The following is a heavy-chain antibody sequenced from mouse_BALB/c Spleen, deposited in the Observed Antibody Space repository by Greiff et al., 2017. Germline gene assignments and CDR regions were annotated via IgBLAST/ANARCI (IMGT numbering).Heavy chain of an antibody. J-gene: IGHJ4*01. Sequence: EVKLEEPGAELVRPGALVKLSCKASGFNITDYYMHWVKQRPEQGLEWIGWIDPENGNTIYDPKFKGKASITADTSSNTAYLQLSSLTSEDTAVYYCASPFATVVARYYDMDYWGPGTSVTVSS. CDR2: IDPENGNT. CDR3: ASPFATVVARYYDMDY. D-gene: IGHD1-1*01. V-gene: IGHV14-1*02. CDR1: GFNITDYY.